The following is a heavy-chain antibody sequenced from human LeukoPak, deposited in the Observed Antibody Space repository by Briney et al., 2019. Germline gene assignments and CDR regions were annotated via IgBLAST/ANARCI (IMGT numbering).Heavy chain of an antibody. J-gene: IGHJ3*02. CDR2: ISSDGSST. D-gene: IGHD2-15*01. Sequence: GGSLRLSCAASGFTFSSYWMHWVRQAPGKGLVWVSRISSDGSSTTYADSVKGRFTISRDNAKNTLYLQMNSLRAEDTAVYYCARIAWDAFDIWGQGTMVTVSS. CDR3: ARIAWDAFDI. CDR1: GFTFSSYW. V-gene: IGHV3-74*01.